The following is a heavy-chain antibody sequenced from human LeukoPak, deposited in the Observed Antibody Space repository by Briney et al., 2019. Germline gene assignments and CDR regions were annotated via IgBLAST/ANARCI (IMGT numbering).Heavy chain of an antibody. CDR1: GYTFTGYY. CDR3: ARGGDIVVVPAALEV. J-gene: IGHJ6*02. Sequence: ASVKVSCKASGYTFTGYYMHWVRQAPGQGLEWMGWINPNSGGTNYARKFQGRVTMTRDTSISTAYMELSRLRSDDTAVYYCARGGDIVVVPAALEVWGQGTTVTVSS. CDR2: INPNSGGT. V-gene: IGHV1-2*02. D-gene: IGHD2-2*01.